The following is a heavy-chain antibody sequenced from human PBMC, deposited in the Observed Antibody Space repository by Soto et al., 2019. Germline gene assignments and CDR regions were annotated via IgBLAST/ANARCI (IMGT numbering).Heavy chain of an antibody. V-gene: IGHV1-2*02. J-gene: IGHJ6*02. CDR2: INPNSGGT. CDR1: GYTFTGYY. CDR3: ARVPGYYYYGMDV. Sequence: ASVKVSCKASGYTFTGYYMHWVRQAPGQGLEWMGWINPNSGGTNYAQKFQGRVTMTRDTSISTAYMELSRLRSDDTAVYYCARVPGYYYYGMDVWCQGTTVTVSS.